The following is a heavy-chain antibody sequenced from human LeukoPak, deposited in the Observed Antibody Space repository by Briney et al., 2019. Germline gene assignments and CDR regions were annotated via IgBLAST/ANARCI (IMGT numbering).Heavy chain of an antibody. Sequence: SRTLSLTCTVSGGSISSGGYYWSWIRQHPGKGLEWIGYIYYSGSTYYNPSLKSRVTISVDTSKNQFSLKLSSVTAADTAVYYCASGRITNYDFWSGYSPLIDYWGQGTLVTVSS. V-gene: IGHV4-31*03. CDR1: GGSISSGGYY. D-gene: IGHD3-3*01. J-gene: IGHJ4*02. CDR2: IYYSGST. CDR3: ASGRITNYDFWSGYSPLIDY.